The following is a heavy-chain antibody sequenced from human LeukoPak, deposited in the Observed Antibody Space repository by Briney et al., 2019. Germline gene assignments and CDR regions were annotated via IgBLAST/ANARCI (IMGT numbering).Heavy chain of an antibody. CDR3: GRHDSVPGFQRGVDV. J-gene: IGHJ6*02. Sequence: SETLSLTCAVSGGSINSYYWSWIRQPPRKGLEWIGYINYSGFTKYNPSLKSRVTISLETSNDQFSLKLSSVTAADTAVYYCGRHDSVPGFQRGVDVWGLGTTVTVSS. CDR1: GGSINSYY. V-gene: IGHV4-59*08. CDR2: INYSGFT. D-gene: IGHD2-2*01.